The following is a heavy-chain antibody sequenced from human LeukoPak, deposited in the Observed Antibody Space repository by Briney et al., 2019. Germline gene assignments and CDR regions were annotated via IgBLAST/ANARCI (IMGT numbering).Heavy chain of an antibody. V-gene: IGHV4-34*01. CDR1: GGSFSGYY. CDR2: INHSGST. D-gene: IGHD3-10*01. J-gene: IGHJ4*02. Sequence: PSETLSLTCAVYGGSFSGYYWSWIRQPPGKGLEWIGEINHSGSTNYNPSLKSRVTISVDTSKNQFSLKLSSVTAADTAVYYCARLPASLVRGVISDYWGQGTLVTVSS. CDR3: ARLPASLVRGVISDY.